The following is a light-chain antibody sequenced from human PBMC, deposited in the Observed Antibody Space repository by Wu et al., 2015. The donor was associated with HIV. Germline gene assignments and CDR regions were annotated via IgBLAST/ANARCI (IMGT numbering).Light chain of an antibody. V-gene: IGKV3-11*01. CDR3: QQRKNWPLT. J-gene: IGKJ4*01. CDR1: QNVDYF. CDR2: DAS. Sequence: EIVLTQSPATLSLSPGERATLSCRANQNVDYFLAWYQQKPGQAPRLLIYDASNRATGIPARFSGGGSGTDFTLTISSLEPEDFAVYYCQQRKNWPLTFGGGTKVEVK.